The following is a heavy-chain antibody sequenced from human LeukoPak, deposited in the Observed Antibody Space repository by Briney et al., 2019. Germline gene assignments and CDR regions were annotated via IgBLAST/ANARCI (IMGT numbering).Heavy chain of an antibody. CDR3: ATYYYDSSGLI. V-gene: IGHV3-7*01. CDR2: IKEDGSEK. J-gene: IGHJ4*02. CDR1: GFTFSLYW. Sequence: GGSLRLSCAASGFTFSLYWMTWVRQVPGKGLEWVANIKEDGSEKYYVDSVKGRFTISRDNAENSLYLLMYSLRAEDTAVYYCATYYYDSSGLIWGQGTLVTVSS. D-gene: IGHD3-22*01.